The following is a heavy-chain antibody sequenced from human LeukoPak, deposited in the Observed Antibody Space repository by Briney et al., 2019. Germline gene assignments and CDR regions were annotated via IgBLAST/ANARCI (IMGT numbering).Heavy chain of an antibody. J-gene: IGHJ4*02. D-gene: IGHD1-1*01. CDR3: ARDLRGNVHFDY. CDR1: GYTFAAYG. CDR2: ITTYNDKA. Sequence: ASVKVSCKTSGYTFAAYGINWVRQAPGQGLEWMGRITTYNDKANYAQKFQGRVTLTTDTSTNTAFMELRSIRPDDRAIYFCARDLRGNVHFDYWGQGTLVTVSS. V-gene: IGHV1-18*01.